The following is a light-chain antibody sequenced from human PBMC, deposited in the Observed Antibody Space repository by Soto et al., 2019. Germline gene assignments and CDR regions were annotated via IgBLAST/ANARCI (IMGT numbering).Light chain of an antibody. CDR2: DAS. CDR3: QQRSDWPPLT. V-gene: IGKV3-11*01. Sequence: DIVLTQSPATVALSPGERATLSCRASESVSSFLAWYQQKPGQAPRLLIYDASNRAAGIPDRFSGSGSGTDFTLTISSLEPGDFAVYYCQQRSDWPPLTFGGGTKVDI. J-gene: IGKJ4*01. CDR1: ESVSSF.